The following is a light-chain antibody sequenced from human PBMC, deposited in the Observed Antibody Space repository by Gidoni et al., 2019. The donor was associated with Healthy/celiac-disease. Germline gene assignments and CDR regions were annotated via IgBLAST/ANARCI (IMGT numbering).Light chain of an antibody. CDR3: QQSYSTVCT. V-gene: IGKV1-39*01. Sequence: DIQMTQSPSSLSASVGDRVTITCRASQSISSYLNWYQQKPGKAPKLLIYAASSLQSGVPSRFSGSGSGTDFTLTISSLQPEDFATYYCQQSYSTVCTFGPGTKVDIK. CDR2: AAS. J-gene: IGKJ3*01. CDR1: QSISSY.